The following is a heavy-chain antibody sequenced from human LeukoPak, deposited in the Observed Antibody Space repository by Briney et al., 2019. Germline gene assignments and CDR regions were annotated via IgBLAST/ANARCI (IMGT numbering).Heavy chain of an antibody. D-gene: IGHD6-19*01. V-gene: IGHV3-53*01. CDR2: IYSGGST. CDR3: ARERAGTAANAFDG. J-gene: IGHJ3*01. CDR1: GFTISSNY. Sequence: PGGSLTLSCAASGFTISSNYMSWDRQAPGKGLEWVSVIYSGGSTYYTDSVKGRFTISRDNAKNPLYLQMNSLRAEDTALYYCARERAGTAANAFDGWGQGTMVTVSS.